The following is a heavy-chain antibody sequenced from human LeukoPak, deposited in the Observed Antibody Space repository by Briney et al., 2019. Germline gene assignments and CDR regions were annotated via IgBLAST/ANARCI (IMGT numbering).Heavy chain of an antibody. D-gene: IGHD3-16*01. CDR2: IWSDGSQT. J-gene: IGHJ4*02. V-gene: IGHV3-33*01. CDR1: GFSFSGEA. CDR3: AGAAGLGNYLIDY. Sequence: GGSLRLSCAASGFSFSGEAIHWVRQAPGKGLEWVALIWSDGSQTKYAGSVKGRFTVSRDNSKNTAFLQMSGLTVEDTAVYYCAGAAGLGNYLIDYWGQGTLVTVSS.